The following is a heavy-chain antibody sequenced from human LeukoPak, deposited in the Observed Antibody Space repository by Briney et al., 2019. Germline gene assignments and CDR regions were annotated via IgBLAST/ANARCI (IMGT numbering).Heavy chain of an antibody. D-gene: IGHD2-21*01. CDR3: AISTREPGDFFDI. Sequence: GSSVKVSCKASGGTFSSYAISWVRQALGQGLEWMGGIIPIFGTANYAQKFQGRVTITADESTSTAYMELSSLRSEETAVYYCAISTREPGDFFDIWRKGKMSTVSS. CDR1: GGTFSSYA. J-gene: IGHJ3*02. CDR2: IIPIFGTA. V-gene: IGHV1-69*01.